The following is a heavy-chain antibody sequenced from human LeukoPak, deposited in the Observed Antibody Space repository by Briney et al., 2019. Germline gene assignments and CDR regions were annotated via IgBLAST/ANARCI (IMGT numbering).Heavy chain of an antibody. Sequence: PSETLSLTCTVSGGSISSSSYYWGWIRQPPGKGLEWIGEINHSGSTNCNPSLKSRVTISVDTSKNQFSLKLSSVTAADTAVYYCARGVRQLWTGSLYYMDVWGKGTTVTVSS. J-gene: IGHJ6*03. CDR3: ARGVRQLWTGSLYYMDV. CDR1: GGSISSSSYY. CDR2: INHSGST. D-gene: IGHD5-18*01. V-gene: IGHV4-39*07.